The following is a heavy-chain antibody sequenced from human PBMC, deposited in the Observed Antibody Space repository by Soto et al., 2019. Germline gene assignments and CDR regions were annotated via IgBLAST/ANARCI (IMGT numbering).Heavy chain of an antibody. D-gene: IGHD7-27*01. CDR3: AREKLGRRTRDYYYYGMDV. CDR2: MSDSGST. Sequence: QVQLQESGPGLVKPSETLSLTCTVSGGSVSSGINYWSWIRQPPGKGLEWIGYMSDSGSTNYNPSLQGRVTISVDTSKTQFSLRLRSVTAADTATYYCAREKLGRRTRDYYYYGMDVWGQGTTVTISS. V-gene: IGHV4-61*01. CDR1: GGSVSSGINY. J-gene: IGHJ6*02.